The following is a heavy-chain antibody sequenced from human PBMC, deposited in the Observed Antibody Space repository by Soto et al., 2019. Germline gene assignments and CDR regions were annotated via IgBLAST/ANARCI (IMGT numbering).Heavy chain of an antibody. Sequence: GGSLRLSCAASGFTFSSYAMHWVRQAPGKGLEWVAVISYDGSNKYYADSVKGRFTISRDNSKNTLYLQMNSLRAEDTAVYYCARDKGYYDFWSGYVSYYYGMDVWGQGTTVTVSS. D-gene: IGHD3-3*01. CDR3: ARDKGYYDFWSGYVSYYYGMDV. V-gene: IGHV3-30-3*01. CDR1: GFTFSSYA. J-gene: IGHJ6*02. CDR2: ISYDGSNK.